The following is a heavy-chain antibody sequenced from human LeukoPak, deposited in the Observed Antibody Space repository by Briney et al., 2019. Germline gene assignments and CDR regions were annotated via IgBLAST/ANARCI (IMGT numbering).Heavy chain of an antibody. CDR2: IYYSGST. J-gene: IGHJ3*02. V-gene: IGHV4-59*01. D-gene: IGHD3-3*01. CDR3: ARGYDFWSGLADAFDI. CDR1: GSSISSYY. Sequence: PSETLSLTCTVSGSSISSYYWSWIRQPPGKGLEWIGYIYYSGSTNYNPSLKSRVTISVDTSKNQFSLKLSSVTAADTAVYYCARGYDFWSGLADAFDIWGQGTMVTVSS.